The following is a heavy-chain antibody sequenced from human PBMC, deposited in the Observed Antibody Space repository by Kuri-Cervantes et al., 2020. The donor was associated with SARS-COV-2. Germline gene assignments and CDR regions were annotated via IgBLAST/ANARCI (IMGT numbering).Heavy chain of an antibody. CDR3: ARGATVCSSTRCSYYMDV. V-gene: IGHV3-73*01. Sequence: GESLKISCEVSGFLFSASAIHWVRQASGKGLEWVGRVRGKANNYATAYAASVKGRFTISRDDSKNMAYLQMNSLKTEDTAVYYCARGATVCSSTRCSYYMDVWGNGTTVTVSS. D-gene: IGHD2-2*01. J-gene: IGHJ6*03. CDR2: VRGKANNYAT. CDR1: GFLFSASA.